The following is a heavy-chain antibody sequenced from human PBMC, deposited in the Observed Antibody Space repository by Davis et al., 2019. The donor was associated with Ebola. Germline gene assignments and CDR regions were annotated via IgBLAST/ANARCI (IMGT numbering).Heavy chain of an antibody. CDR3: ARDRYSDGSGYFFEQSH. CDR2: IIPVSGVP. J-gene: IGHJ4*02. Sequence: SVKVSCKASGGTFSSYAISWVRQAPGQGLDWMGGIIPVSGVPKYAQDFQGRVTITADESTSTAYMELSSLRSEDTAMYYCARDRYSDGSGYFFEQSHWGQGTLVIVSS. CDR1: GGTFSSYA. D-gene: IGHD3-22*01. V-gene: IGHV1-69*13.